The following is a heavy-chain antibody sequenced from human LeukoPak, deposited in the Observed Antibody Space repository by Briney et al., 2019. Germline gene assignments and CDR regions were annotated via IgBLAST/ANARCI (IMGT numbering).Heavy chain of an antibody. CDR3: AREQNLINWFDP. V-gene: IGHV3-7*03. CDR2: IKQDGSEK. CDR1: GFTFSSYA. J-gene: IGHJ5*02. Sequence: PGGSLRLSCAASGFTFSSYAMSWVRQAPGKGLEWVANIKQDGSEKYYVDSVKGRFTISRDNAKNSLYLQMNSLRAEDTAVYYCAREQNLINWFDPWGQGTLVTVSS.